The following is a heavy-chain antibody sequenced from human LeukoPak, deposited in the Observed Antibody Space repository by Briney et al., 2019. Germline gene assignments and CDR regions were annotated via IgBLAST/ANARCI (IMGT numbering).Heavy chain of an antibody. CDR3: AIDPIGYSSSWSSHYYSYCGMDV. D-gene: IGHD6-13*01. V-gene: IGHV1-3*01. CDR2: INAGNGNT. CDR1: GYTFTSYA. J-gene: IGHJ6*02. Sequence: ASVKLSCKASGYTFTSYAMHWVRQAPGQRLEWMGWINAGNGNTNYAQKLQGRFTMTTDTSTSTAYMELRSLRSDDTAVYYCAIDPIGYSSSWSSHYYSYCGMDVWGQGTTVTVSS.